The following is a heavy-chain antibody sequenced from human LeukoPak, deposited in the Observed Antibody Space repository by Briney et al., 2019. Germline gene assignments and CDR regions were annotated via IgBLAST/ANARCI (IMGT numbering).Heavy chain of an antibody. D-gene: IGHD2-2*01. CDR3: VRGCSATSCQPFDY. Sequence: PGGSLRLSCAASGFTFSDYWMHWVRQVPGKGLEWVSRVNSDGSSTGYADFVKGRFTISRDNAKNTLYVQMNSLTTEDTAVYYCVRGCSATSCQPFDYWGQGILVTVSS. V-gene: IGHV3-74*01. J-gene: IGHJ4*02. CDR2: VNSDGSST. CDR1: GFTFSDYW.